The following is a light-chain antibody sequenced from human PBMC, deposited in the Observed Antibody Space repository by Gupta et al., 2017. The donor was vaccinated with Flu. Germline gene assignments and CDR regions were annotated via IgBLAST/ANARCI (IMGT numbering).Light chain of an antibody. CDR1: TSNIGSNF. CDR2: SDN. V-gene: IGLV1-44*01. Sequence: VTISCSGSTSNIGSNFVSWYQQLPGTAPKLLIYSDNQRPSGVPDRFSGSKSGTSASLAISGLQSEDEADYYCAAWDDSLNGLWVFGGGTKLTVL. CDR3: AAWDDSLNGLWV. J-gene: IGLJ3*02.